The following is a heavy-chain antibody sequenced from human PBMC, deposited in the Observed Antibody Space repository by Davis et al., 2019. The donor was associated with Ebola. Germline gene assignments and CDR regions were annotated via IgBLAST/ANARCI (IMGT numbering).Heavy chain of an antibody. CDR3: ARAMDYGSGSWPSYYYGMDV. V-gene: IGHV4-30-4*02. CDR2: IYYSGST. J-gene: IGHJ6*02. Sequence: PSETLSLTCTVSGGSISSGDYYWSWIRQPPGKGLEWIGYIYYSGSTYYNPSLKSRVTISVDTSKNQFSLKLSSVTAADTAVYYCARAMDYGSGSWPSYYYGMDVWGQGTTVTVSS. D-gene: IGHD3-10*01. CDR1: GGSISSGDYY.